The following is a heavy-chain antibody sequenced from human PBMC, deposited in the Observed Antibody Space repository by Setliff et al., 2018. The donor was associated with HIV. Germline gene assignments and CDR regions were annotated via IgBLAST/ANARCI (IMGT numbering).Heavy chain of an antibody. CDR1: GVSTISSSSSYY. Sequence: SETLSLTCIVSGVSTISSSSSYYWGWIRQPPGKGLEWIGYIYYSGTAYYKPSLRSRVTISVDTSMNQFSLNLNSVTAADTAVYYCARAGDCTEASCPKARFDPWGPGILVTVSS. J-gene: IGHJ5*02. CDR3: ARAGDCTEASCPKARFDP. CDR2: IYYSGTA. D-gene: IGHD2-8*02. V-gene: IGHV4-39*07.